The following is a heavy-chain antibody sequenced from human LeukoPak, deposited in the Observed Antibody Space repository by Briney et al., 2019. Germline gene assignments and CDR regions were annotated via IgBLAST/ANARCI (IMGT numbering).Heavy chain of an antibody. Sequence: GGSLRLSCVASGFTFSSYWMHWVRQAPGKGLVWVSRINNEDSRTGYADSVKGRFTISRDNAKNSLYLQMNSLRGEDTAVYYCARDVVVVAATPWFDPWGQGTLVTVSS. CDR2: INNEDSRT. J-gene: IGHJ5*02. CDR3: ARDVVVVAATPWFDP. CDR1: GFTFSSYW. V-gene: IGHV3-74*01. D-gene: IGHD2-15*01.